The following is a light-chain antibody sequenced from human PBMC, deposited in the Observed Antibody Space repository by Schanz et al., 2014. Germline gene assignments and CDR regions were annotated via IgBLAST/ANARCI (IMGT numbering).Light chain of an antibody. V-gene: IGKV3-20*01. CDR2: GAS. CDR3: QQYGSSPDT. Sequence: EIVLTQSPGTLSLSPGERAILSCRASQTLTSNYLAWYQQKPGQAPRLLVYGASSRATGIPDRFSGSGSGTAFTLTISRVEPEDFAVYYCQQYGSSPDTFGQGTKLEIK. J-gene: IGKJ2*01. CDR1: QTLTSNY.